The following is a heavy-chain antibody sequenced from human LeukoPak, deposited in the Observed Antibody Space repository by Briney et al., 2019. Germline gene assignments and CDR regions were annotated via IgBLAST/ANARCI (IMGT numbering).Heavy chain of an antibody. CDR3: AISSDYYDDAFDI. V-gene: IGHV4-34*01. Sequence: SETLPLTCAVYGGSFSGYYWSWIRQPPGKGLEWIGEINHSGSTNYNPSLKSRVTISVDTSKNQFSLKLSSVTAADTAVYYCAISSDYYDDAFDIWGQGTMVTVSS. CDR1: GGSFSGYY. D-gene: IGHD2-21*02. J-gene: IGHJ3*02. CDR2: INHSGST.